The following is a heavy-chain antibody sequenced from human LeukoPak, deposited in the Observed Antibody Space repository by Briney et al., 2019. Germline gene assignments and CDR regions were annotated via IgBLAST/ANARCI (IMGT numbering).Heavy chain of an antibody. J-gene: IGHJ4*02. CDR2: INHSGST. Sequence: SQTLSLTCTVSGGSISSGSYYWSWIRQPAGKGLEWIGEINHSGSTNYNPSLKSRVTISVDTSKNQFSLKLSSVTAADTAVYYCARHGILTGYSTYYFDYWGQGTLVTVSS. D-gene: IGHD3-9*01. V-gene: IGHV4-61*09. CDR1: GGSISSGSYY. CDR3: ARHGILTGYSTYYFDY.